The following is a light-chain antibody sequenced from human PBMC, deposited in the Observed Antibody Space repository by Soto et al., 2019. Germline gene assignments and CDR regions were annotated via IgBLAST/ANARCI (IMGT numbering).Light chain of an antibody. V-gene: IGLV1-51*01. Sequence: QSALTQPASVSGSPGQSITISCTGSSNDVGGYDYVSWYQQHPGKAPKLMIYDDNKRPSGIPDRFSGSKSGTSATLGITGFQTGDEADYYCGSWDSSLSADVFGTGTQLTVL. CDR1: SNDVGGYDY. CDR2: DDN. CDR3: GSWDSSLSADV. J-gene: IGLJ1*01.